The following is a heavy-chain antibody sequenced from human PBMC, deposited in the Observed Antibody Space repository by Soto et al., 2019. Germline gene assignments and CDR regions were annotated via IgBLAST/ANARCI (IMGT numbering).Heavy chain of an antibody. J-gene: IGHJ4*02. CDR2: ISYDGSSK. V-gene: IGHV3-30*03. D-gene: IGHD6-19*01. CDR3: AGGWNYFDY. Sequence: QVQLVESGGGVVQPGTSLRLSCAASGFSFRTYGMHWVRQAPGKGLEWVALISYDGSSKYYADSVKGRLTISRDNSKNTLYLQSNSLRVEDTAIYYCAGGWNYFDYWGQGTLVTVSS. CDR1: GFSFRTYG.